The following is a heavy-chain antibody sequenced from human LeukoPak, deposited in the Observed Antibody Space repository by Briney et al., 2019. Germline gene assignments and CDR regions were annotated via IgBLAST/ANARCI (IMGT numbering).Heavy chain of an antibody. Sequence: PGGSLRLSCAASGFTFSDYGIHWVRQAPGKGLEWVAVIWSDGSNKYYADSVKGRFTISRDNSKKTLYLQMNSLRVEDTAVYYCVRAWGSFDYWGQGTLVTVSS. CDR2: IWSDGSNK. D-gene: IGHD3-16*01. J-gene: IGHJ4*02. CDR1: GFTFSDYG. CDR3: VRAWGSFDY. V-gene: IGHV3-33*01.